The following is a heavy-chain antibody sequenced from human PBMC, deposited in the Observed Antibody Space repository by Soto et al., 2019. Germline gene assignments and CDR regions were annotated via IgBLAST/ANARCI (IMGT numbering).Heavy chain of an antibody. CDR1: GFTFSSYG. CDR2: ISYDGSNK. Sequence: PGGSLRLPCAASGFTFSSYGIHWVRQAPGKGLEWAAVISYDGSNKYYADSVKGRFTISRDNSKNTLYLQMNSLRAEDTAVYYCAKDPVEMATIFNWFDPWGQGTLVTVSS. D-gene: IGHD5-12*01. CDR3: AKDPVEMATIFNWFDP. J-gene: IGHJ5*02. V-gene: IGHV3-30*18.